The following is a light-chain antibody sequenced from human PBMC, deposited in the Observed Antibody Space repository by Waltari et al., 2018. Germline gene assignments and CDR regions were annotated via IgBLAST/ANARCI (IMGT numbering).Light chain of an antibody. CDR1: ATKKTN. CDR2: DAS. Sequence: EIVVTQSPATLSVSPGEGAPPSCRASATKKTNLAWYQQKPGQAPRLLIYDASTRATGIPARFSGSGSGTEFTLTISSLQSEDFAIYFCQQYNEWPPISTFGQGTNLEIK. J-gene: IGKJ2*01. V-gene: IGKV3-15*01. CDR3: QQYNEWPPIST.